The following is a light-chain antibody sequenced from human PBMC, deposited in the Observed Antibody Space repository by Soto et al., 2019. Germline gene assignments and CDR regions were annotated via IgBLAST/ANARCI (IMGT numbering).Light chain of an antibody. J-gene: IGLJ7*01. Sequence: QSVLTQPPSVSGAPGQRVTISCTGSSSNIGAGYDVHWYQQLPGTAPKLLVYGDSDRPSEVPGRFSGSKSGTSASLAITGLQAEDEADYYCQSYDRSLSSAIFGGGTQLTVL. CDR3: QSYDRSLSSAI. CDR1: SSNIGAGYD. V-gene: IGLV1-40*01. CDR2: GDS.